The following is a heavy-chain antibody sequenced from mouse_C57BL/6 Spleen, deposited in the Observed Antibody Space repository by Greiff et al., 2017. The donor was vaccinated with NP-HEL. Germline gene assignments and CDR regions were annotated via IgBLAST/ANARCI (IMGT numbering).Heavy chain of an antibody. J-gene: IGHJ4*01. Sequence: QVQLQQSGAELARPGASVKLSCKASGYTFTSYGISWVKQRTGQGLEWIGEIYPRSGNTYYNEKFKGKATLTADRSSSTAYMELRSLTSEDSAVYFCARGTGTGDYAMDYWGQGTSVTVSS. CDR2: IYPRSGNT. V-gene: IGHV1-81*01. D-gene: IGHD4-1*01. CDR3: ARGTGTGDYAMDY. CDR1: GYTFTSYG.